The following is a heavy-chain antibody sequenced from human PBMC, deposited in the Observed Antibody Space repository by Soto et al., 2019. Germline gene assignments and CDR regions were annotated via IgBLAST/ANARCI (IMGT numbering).Heavy chain of an antibody. J-gene: IGHJ4*02. V-gene: IGHV3-30*18. CDR1: GFDFKTYG. CDR2: ISFDGNNQ. Sequence: QVQLVESGGGVVQPGRSLRLSCAASGFDFKTYGMHWVRQAPGKGLEWVAVISFDGNNQYYPDSVKGRFTVSRDNSKNTLSFQMNSLRAEDMAVYYCAKDLSPVTTYYFDYWGQGTLVTVSS. D-gene: IGHD4-4*01. CDR3: AKDLSPVTTYYFDY.